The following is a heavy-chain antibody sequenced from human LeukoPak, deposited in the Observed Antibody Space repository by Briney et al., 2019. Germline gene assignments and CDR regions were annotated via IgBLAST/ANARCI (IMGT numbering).Heavy chain of an antibody. CDR3: ERGASWYDY. J-gene: IGHJ4*02. V-gene: IGHV3-66*02. CDR1: GFSVNYDY. D-gene: IGHD6-13*01. CDR2: IYADGTT. Sequence: GGSLRLSCAASGFSVNYDYMTWVRQAPGKGLQWVSVIYADGTTKYADSVKGRFTISRDNSKNTVSLQMHSLRTEDTAVYHCERGASWYDYWGQGTLVTVSS.